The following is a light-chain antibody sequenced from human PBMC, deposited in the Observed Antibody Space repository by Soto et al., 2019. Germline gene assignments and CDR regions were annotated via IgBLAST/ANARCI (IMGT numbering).Light chain of an antibody. CDR1: SSNIGGNS. Sequence: QSVLIQPPSASGTPGQRVTISCSGSSSNIGGNSVSWYQHLPGTAPKLLIYSINKRPSGVPDRFSGSKSGTSASLAISGLLSEDEADYFCAAWDDSLNGVLFGGGTKLTVL. CDR3: AAWDDSLNGVL. CDR2: SIN. V-gene: IGLV1-44*01. J-gene: IGLJ2*01.